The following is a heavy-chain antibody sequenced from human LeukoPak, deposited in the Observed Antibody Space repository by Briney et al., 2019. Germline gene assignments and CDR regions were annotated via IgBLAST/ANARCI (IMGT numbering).Heavy chain of an antibody. CDR1: GGSITGYY. CDR3: ARTRGRGSHDLSLS. CDR2: IYYSGNT. J-gene: IGHJ5*02. V-gene: IGHV4-59*01. D-gene: IGHD1-1*01. Sequence: SETLSLTCTVSGGSITGYYWSWIRQPPGHGLEWIGYIYYSGNTNYNPSLKSRVTMSVDTSKNQFALTLTSVTAADTAVYYCARTRGRGSHDLSLSSGPGTLVTVSS.